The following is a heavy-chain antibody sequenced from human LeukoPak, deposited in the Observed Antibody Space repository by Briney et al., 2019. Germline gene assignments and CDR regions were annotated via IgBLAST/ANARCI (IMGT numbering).Heavy chain of an antibody. V-gene: IGHV4-39*07. J-gene: IGHJ4*02. CDR1: GGSISSSSYY. Sequence: SETLSLTCTVSGGSISSSSYYWGWIRQPPGKGLEWIGSINYRGTTYYNPSLKSPVTKSVDTSKNQFSLKLTSVTAADTAVYYCARIPVTSAGGTNYFDYWGQGILVIVSS. D-gene: IGHD6-13*01. CDR3: ARIPVTSAGGTNYFDY. CDR2: INYRGTT.